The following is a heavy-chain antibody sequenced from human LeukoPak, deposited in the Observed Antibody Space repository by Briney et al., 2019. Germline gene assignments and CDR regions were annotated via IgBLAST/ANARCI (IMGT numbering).Heavy chain of an antibody. D-gene: IGHD5-12*01. J-gene: IGHJ4*02. CDR3: ARHGDSYDSPYDY. CDR2: VYYSGST. V-gene: IGHV4-59*01. Sequence: SETLSLTCTVSGGSISYYYWSWIRQPPGKGLDWIGFVYYSGSTNYNPALKSRVTISVDTSKSQFSLKLGSVTAADTAVYFCARHGDSYDSPYDYWGQGTLVTVSS. CDR1: GGSISYYY.